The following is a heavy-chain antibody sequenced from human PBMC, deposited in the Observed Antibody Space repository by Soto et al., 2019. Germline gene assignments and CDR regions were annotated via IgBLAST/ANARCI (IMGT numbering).Heavy chain of an antibody. V-gene: IGHV1-69*01. CDR3: ATDRDQSYHY. J-gene: IGHJ4*02. CDR1: EGTLTTYA. D-gene: IGHD3-10*01. Sequence: QVQLVQSGTEVKKPASSVKVACKASEGTLTTYAITWVRQAPGHGLEWMGGITPFIGTTTYAQKFQGRLSITTDESTTTAYMELSSLKFDDTAVYYCATDRDQSYHYWGQGTLVTVSS. CDR2: ITPFIGTT.